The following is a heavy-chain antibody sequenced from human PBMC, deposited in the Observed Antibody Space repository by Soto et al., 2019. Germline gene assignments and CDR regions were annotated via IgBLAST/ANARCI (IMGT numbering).Heavy chain of an antibody. V-gene: IGHV4-38-2*01. CDR3: ARAAESGGVTDNWFDP. Sequence: SETLSLTCAVSGYSISSGYYWGWIRQPPGKGLEWIGSIYHSGSTYYNPSLKSRVTISVDTSKNQFSLKLNSVTAAETAVYYCARAAESGGVTDNWFDPWCRGTLVTVSS. J-gene: IGHJ5*02. D-gene: IGHD3-16*01. CDR2: IYHSGST. CDR1: GYSISSGYY.